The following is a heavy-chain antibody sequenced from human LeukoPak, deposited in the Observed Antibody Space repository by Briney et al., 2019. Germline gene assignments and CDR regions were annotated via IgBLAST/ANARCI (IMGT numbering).Heavy chain of an antibody. CDR3: AIEKRYFDLLRSTYNCFDP. Sequence: SQTLSLTCTVSGGSISSGGYYWSCIRQHPGQGLEWIGYIYYSGSTYYNPLLKSRVAMSVDTSKNQFALKVCSVTAADTGVYYCAIEKRYFDLLRSTYNCFDPGGQGTLVSVSS. D-gene: IGHD3-9*01. CDR1: GGSISSGGYY. CDR2: IYYSGST. V-gene: IGHV4-31*03. J-gene: IGHJ5*02.